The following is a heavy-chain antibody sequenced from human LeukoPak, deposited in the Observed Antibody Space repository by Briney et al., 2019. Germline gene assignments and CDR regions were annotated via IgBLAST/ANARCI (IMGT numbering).Heavy chain of an antibody. CDR1: GYTFTDYY. CDR3: ATRGRPGPALASEC. Sequence: ATVTISCKVSGYTFTDYYMHWVQQAPGKGLEWMGLVDPEDGETIYAEKFQGRVTITADTSTDTAYMELSSLRSEDTAVYYCATRGRPGPALASECWGQGTLVTVSS. CDR2: VDPEDGET. V-gene: IGHV1-69-2*01. D-gene: IGHD3-10*01. J-gene: IGHJ4*02.